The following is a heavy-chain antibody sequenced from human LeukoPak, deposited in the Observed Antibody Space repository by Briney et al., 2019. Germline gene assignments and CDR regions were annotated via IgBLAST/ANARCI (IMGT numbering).Heavy chain of an antibody. J-gene: IGHJ4*02. CDR1: GFTVSSNY. D-gene: IGHD5-12*01. Sequence: GGSLRLSCAASGFTVSSNYTSWVRQAPGKGLEWVSVIYSGGDTYYADSVKGRFTISRDNSKNTLYLQMNTLRAEDTAVYYCARASGYSGYDPFDYWGQGTLVTVSS. CDR2: IYSGGDT. V-gene: IGHV3-53*01. CDR3: ARASGYSGYDPFDY.